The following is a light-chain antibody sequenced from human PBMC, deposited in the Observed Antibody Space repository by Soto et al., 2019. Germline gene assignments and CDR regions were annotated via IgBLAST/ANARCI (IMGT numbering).Light chain of an antibody. J-gene: IGKJ1*01. CDR2: GTS. CDR1: QSVNSN. V-gene: IGKV3-15*01. CDR3: HQYNFWPT. Sequence: EIVMTQSPATLSVSPGERATLSCRASQSVNSNLAWYQQKPGQSPRLLIYGTSTRATGIPARFSGSGSGTEFTLTISSLQSEDFAVYYCHQYNFWPTFGQGTKVDI.